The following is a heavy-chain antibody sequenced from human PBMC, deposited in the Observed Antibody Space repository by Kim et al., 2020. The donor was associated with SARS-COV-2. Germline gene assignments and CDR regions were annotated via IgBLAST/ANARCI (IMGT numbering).Heavy chain of an antibody. Sequence: SETLSLTCTVSGGSISSSSYYWGWIRQPPGKGLEWIGSINYSGSTYYKSSLKSRVTISVDTSKNQFFLKVSSVTAADTAVHYCARQRRAGIVATMWDFDYWGQGTLVTVSS. D-gene: IGHD5-12*01. J-gene: IGHJ4*02. CDR2: INYSGST. CDR1: GGSISSSSYY. CDR3: ARQRRAGIVATMWDFDY. V-gene: IGHV4-39*01.